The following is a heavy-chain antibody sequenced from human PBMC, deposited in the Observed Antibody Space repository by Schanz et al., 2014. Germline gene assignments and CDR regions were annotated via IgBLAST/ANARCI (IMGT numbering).Heavy chain of an antibody. Sequence: QVQLVESGGAVVQPGRSLRLSCAVSGFTFSSYSMHWVRQAPGKGLEWVALISYDGTIKVHADSVKGRFIISRDNAKNSVYLQMHSLRAEDTALYYCARVDSGYDSHLYYYYYYGMDVWGQGTTVTVSS. CDR3: ARVDSGYDSHLYYYYYYGMDV. D-gene: IGHD5-12*01. CDR1: GFTFSSYS. CDR2: ISYDGTIK. J-gene: IGHJ6*02. V-gene: IGHV3-30*04.